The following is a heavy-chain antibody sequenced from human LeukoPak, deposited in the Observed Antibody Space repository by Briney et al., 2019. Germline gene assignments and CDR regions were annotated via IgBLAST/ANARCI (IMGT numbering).Heavy chain of an antibody. Sequence: PSETLSLTCAVYGGSFSGYYWSWIRQPPGKGLEWIGEINHSGSTNHNPSLKSRVTISVDTSKNQFSLKLSSVTAADTAVYYCARGRVHFDYWGQGTLVTVSS. D-gene: IGHD1-1*01. CDR2: INHSGST. CDR1: GGSFSGYY. CDR3: ARGRVHFDY. V-gene: IGHV4-34*01. J-gene: IGHJ4*02.